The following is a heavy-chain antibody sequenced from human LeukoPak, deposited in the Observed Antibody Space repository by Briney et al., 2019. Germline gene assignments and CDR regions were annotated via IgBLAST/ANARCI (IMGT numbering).Heavy chain of an antibody. CDR2: ISYDGSNK. Sequence: GGSLRLSCAASGFTFSSYAMHWVRQAPGKGLEWVAVISYDGSNKYYADSVKGRFTISRDNSKNTLYLQMNSLRTEDTAVYYCARDAAKWEPPAGWFDPWGQGTLVTVSS. V-gene: IGHV3-30-3*01. J-gene: IGHJ5*02. CDR3: ARDAAKWEPPAGWFDP. D-gene: IGHD1-26*01. CDR1: GFTFSSYA.